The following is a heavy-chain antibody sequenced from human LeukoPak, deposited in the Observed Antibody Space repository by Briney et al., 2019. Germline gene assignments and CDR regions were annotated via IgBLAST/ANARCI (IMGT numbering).Heavy chain of an antibody. D-gene: IGHD4-17*01. V-gene: IGHV3-53*01. CDR1: GFTVSSNY. Sequence: GGSLRLSCAASGFTVSSNYMSWVRQARGMGLEWVSVIYSGGSTYYADSVKGRFTISRDNSKNTLYLQMNSLRAEDTAVYYCARSHDYGSYYFDYWGQGTLVTVSS. CDR2: IYSGGST. J-gene: IGHJ4*02. CDR3: ARSHDYGSYYFDY.